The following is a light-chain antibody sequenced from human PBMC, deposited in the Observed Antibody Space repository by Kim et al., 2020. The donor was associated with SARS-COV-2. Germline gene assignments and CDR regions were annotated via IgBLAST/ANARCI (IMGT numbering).Light chain of an antibody. J-gene: IGLJ1*01. Sequence: QSALTQPASVSGSPGQSITISCTGTSSDVGGYNYVSWYQQHPGRAPKLMIYDVSKRPSGVPNRFSGSRSGNTASLTISGLQPEDEADYYCSAFTSSSTVFGTGTKVTVL. CDR3: SAFTSSSTV. V-gene: IGLV2-14*01. CDR1: SSDVGGYNY. CDR2: DVS.